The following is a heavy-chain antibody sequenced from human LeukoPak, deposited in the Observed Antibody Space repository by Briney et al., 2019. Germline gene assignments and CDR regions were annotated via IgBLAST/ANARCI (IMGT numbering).Heavy chain of an antibody. Sequence: ASVKVSCKASGYTFTSYGISWVRQAPGQGLEWMGWISAYNGNTNYAQKLQGRVTMTTDTSTSTAYMELRSLRSDDTAVYYCARDRGLYYDFWSGYYLPTNWFDPWGQGTLVTVSS. J-gene: IGHJ5*02. V-gene: IGHV1-18*01. D-gene: IGHD3-3*01. CDR2: ISAYNGNT. CDR3: ARDRGLYYDFWSGYYLPTNWFDP. CDR1: GYTFTSYG.